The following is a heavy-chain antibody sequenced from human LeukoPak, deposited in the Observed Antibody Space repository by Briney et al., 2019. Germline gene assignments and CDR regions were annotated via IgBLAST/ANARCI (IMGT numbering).Heavy chain of an antibody. CDR1: GGSISSYY. CDR2: IYYSGST. J-gene: IGHJ3*02. CDR3: ARLTSPMVRGVRGDAFDI. V-gene: IGHV4-39*01. D-gene: IGHD3-10*01. Sequence: SETLSLTCSVSGGSISSYYWGWIRQAPGKGLEWIGSIYYSGSTYYNPSLKSRVTISVDTSKNQFSLKLSSVTAADTAVYYCARLTSPMVRGVRGDAFDIWGQGTMVTVSS.